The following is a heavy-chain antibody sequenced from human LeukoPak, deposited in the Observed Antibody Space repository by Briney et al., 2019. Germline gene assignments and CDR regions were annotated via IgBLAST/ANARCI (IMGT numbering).Heavy chain of an antibody. J-gene: IGHJ3*02. V-gene: IGHV3-23*01. CDR3: AREGMGAPDAFDI. D-gene: IGHD1-26*01. CDR1: GFTFSSYA. Sequence: GGSLRLSCAASGFTFSSYAMSWVRQAPGKGLKWVSTINDNGDGTYYADSVKGRFTISRDNSYNTVSLQMNSLRDEDTGVYYCAREGMGAPDAFDIWGQGTMVTVSS. CDR2: INDNGDGT.